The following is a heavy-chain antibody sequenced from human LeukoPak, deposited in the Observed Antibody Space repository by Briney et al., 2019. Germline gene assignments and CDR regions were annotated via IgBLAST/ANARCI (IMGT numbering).Heavy chain of an antibody. CDR3: ARAEPGIAVAGWDY. CDR2: INPNSGGT. Sequence: ASVKVSCKASGYTFTGYYMHWVRQAPGQGLEWMGWINPNSGGTNYAQKFQGRVTMTRDTSISTAYMELSRLRSDDTAVYYCARAEPGIAVAGWDYWGQGTLVTVSS. CDR1: GYTFTGYY. V-gene: IGHV1-2*02. D-gene: IGHD6-19*01. J-gene: IGHJ4*02.